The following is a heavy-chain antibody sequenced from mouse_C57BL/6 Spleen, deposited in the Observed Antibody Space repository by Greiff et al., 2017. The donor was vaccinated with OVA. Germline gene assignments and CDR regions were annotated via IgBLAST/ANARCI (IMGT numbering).Heavy chain of an antibody. Sequence: QVQLQQSGAELVRPGTSVKVSCKASGYAFTNYLIEWVKQRPGQGLEWIGVINPGSGGTNYTEKFKGKATLTADKSSSTAYMQLSSLTSEDSAVYFCARAIYYDYDRGYYFDYWGQGTTLTVSS. CDR1: GYAFTNYL. CDR3: ARAIYYDYDRGYYFDY. D-gene: IGHD2-4*01. CDR2: INPGSGGT. J-gene: IGHJ2*01. V-gene: IGHV1-54*01.